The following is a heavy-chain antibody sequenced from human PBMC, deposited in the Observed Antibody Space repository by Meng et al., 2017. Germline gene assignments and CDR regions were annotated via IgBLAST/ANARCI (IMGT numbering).Heavy chain of an antibody. CDR1: GFTFDDYA. D-gene: IGHD3-3*01. J-gene: IGHJ4*02. CDR2: ISWNSGSI. Sequence: SLKISCAASGFTFDDYAMHWVRQAPGKGLEWVSGISWNSGSIGYADSVKGRFTISRDNAKNSLYLQMNRMRAEDTALYYCAKTPNYDFWSGYYWGAGYFDYWGQGTLVTVSS. CDR3: AKTPNYDFWSGYYWGAGYFDY. V-gene: IGHV3-9*01.